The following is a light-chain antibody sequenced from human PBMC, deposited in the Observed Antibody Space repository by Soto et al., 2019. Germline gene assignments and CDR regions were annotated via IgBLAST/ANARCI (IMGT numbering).Light chain of an antibody. CDR2: EVS. Sequence: QSALTQPASVSGSPGQSITLSCTGTSSDVGAYNYVSWYQQHPGKAPKLMIYEVSYRPSGVSDRFSGSRSGNTASLNISGLQAEDESDYYCSSYTSSTTWVFGGGTQLTVL. CDR3: SSYTSSTTWV. V-gene: IGLV2-14*01. CDR1: SSDVGAYNY. J-gene: IGLJ3*02.